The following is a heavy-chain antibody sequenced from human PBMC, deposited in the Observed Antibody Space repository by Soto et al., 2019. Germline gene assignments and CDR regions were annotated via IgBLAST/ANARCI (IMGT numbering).Heavy chain of an antibody. CDR1: GGSFSGYY. CDR3: ARWRAYYDFWSGYYQPVDY. Sequence: SETLSLTCAVYGGSFSGYYWSWIRQPPGKGLEWIGEINHSGSTNYNPSLKSRVTISVDTSKNQFSLKLSSVTAADTAVYYCARWRAYYDFWSGYYQPVDYWGQGTLVTVSS. D-gene: IGHD3-3*01. J-gene: IGHJ4*02. CDR2: INHSGST. V-gene: IGHV4-34*01.